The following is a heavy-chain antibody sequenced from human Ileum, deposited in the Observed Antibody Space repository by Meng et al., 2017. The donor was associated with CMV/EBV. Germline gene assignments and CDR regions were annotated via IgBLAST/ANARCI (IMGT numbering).Heavy chain of an antibody. J-gene: IGHJ4*02. D-gene: IGHD3-16*01. Sequence: QMQLQESGPVLVRPSRTLSLTCVVSGGSLIGTNWWNWVPQPPGGGLEWMGEIFHSGASNYNPSLKSRATISIDNSKNQFSLTLTSVTVADTAVYFCADPPAGLWGQGVLVTVSS. CDR3: ADPPAGL. CDR2: IFHSGAS. CDR1: GGSLIGTNW. V-gene: IGHV4-4*02.